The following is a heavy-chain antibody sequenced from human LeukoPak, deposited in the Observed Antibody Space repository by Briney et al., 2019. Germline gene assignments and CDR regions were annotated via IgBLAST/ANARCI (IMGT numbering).Heavy chain of an antibody. CDR2: ISYDGSDK. D-gene: IGHD3-10*01. CDR1: GFTFSNND. Sequence: PGVSLRLSCAASGFTFSNNDIHWVRHAPGKGLEWVAMISYDGSDKYYADSVKGRFTISRDDSKNTLYLQMTSLRGEDTAVYYCARDLYGSRSRRCAMDVWGKGTTVTVSS. J-gene: IGHJ6*04. V-gene: IGHV3-30*04. CDR3: ARDLYGSRSRRCAMDV.